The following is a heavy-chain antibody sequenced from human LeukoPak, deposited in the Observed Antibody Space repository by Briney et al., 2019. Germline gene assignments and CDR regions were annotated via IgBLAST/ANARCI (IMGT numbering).Heavy chain of an antibody. V-gene: IGHV3-11*01. CDR1: GFSFSDYH. CDR3: SSGRDIAVAGPGGYFDY. D-gene: IGHD6-19*01. J-gene: IGHJ4*02. Sequence: GGSLRLSCAASGFSFSDYHVNWIRQAPGKGLEWISYMSPGGGNIYFADSVKGRSTLSRDNAKHSLDLQMNSLTAEDTAVYYCSSGRDIAVAGPGGYFDYWGQGTLVTVSS. CDR2: MSPGGGNI.